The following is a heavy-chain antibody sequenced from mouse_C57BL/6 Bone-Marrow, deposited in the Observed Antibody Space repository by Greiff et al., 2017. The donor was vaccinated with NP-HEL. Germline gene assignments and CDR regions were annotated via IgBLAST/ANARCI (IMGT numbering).Heavy chain of an antibody. D-gene: IGHD2-10*02. V-gene: IGHV1-81*01. CDR2: IYPGSGST. CDR1: GYTFTSYC. Sequence: VQLQQSGAELARPGASVKLSCKASGYTFTSYCISWVKQRPGQGLEWLGEIYPGSGSTYYNEKFKGKATLTADKSSSTAYMQLSSLTSEDSAVYFCARTRYVCWYYDDWGTGTTLTVSS. CDR3: ARTRYVCWYYDD. J-gene: IGHJ1*03.